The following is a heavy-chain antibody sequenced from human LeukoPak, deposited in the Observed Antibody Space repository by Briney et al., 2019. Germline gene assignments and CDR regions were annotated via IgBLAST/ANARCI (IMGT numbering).Heavy chain of an antibody. CDR1: GGSFSGYY. CDR2: INHSGST. J-gene: IGHJ6*02. CDR3: ARENYGDYSYGMDV. Sequence: SETLSLTCAVYGGSFSGYYWSWIRQPSGKGLEWIGEINHSGSTNYNPSLKSRVTISVDTSKNQFSLKLSSVTAADTAVYYCARENYGDYSYGMDVWGQGTTVTVSS. D-gene: IGHD4-17*01. V-gene: IGHV4-34*01.